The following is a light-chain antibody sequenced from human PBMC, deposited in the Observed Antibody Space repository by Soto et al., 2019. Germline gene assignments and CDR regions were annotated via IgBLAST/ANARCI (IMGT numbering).Light chain of an antibody. J-gene: IGKJ1*01. CDR1: QSVLYSPNNKNY. CDR3: HQYHPAPQT. CDR2: WAS. V-gene: IGKV4-1*01. Sequence: DIVMTQSPDSLAVSLGERATINCKSSQSVLYSPNNKNYLAWYQQKPGQPPTLLVYWASTRESGVPDRFSGSGSGRDLPLTITRLQAEEEADYYCHQYHPAPQTFGQGTKVEIK.